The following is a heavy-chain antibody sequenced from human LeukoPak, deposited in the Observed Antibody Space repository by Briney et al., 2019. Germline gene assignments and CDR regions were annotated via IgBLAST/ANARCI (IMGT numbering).Heavy chain of an antibody. Sequence: ASVKVSCKASGYTFTSYYMHWVRQAPGQGLEWMGIINPSGGSTSYAQKFQGRVTITRDTSASTAYMELSSLRSEDTAVYYCARDLIIQLWLSLDYWGQGTLVTVSS. J-gene: IGHJ4*02. CDR3: ARDLIIQLWLSLDY. V-gene: IGHV1-46*01. CDR2: INPSGGST. CDR1: GYTFTSYY. D-gene: IGHD5-18*01.